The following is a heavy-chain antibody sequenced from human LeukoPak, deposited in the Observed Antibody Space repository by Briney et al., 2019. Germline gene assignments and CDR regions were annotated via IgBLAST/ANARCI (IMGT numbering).Heavy chain of an antibody. J-gene: IGHJ4*02. CDR1: GFTFSSYS. CDR3: ASMELSLPENSDY. D-gene: IGHD3-16*02. CDR2: ISSSSSYI. Sequence: PGGSLRLSCAASGFTFSSYSMNWVRQAPGEGLEWVPSISSSSSYIYYADSVKGRLTISRDNAKNSLYLQMNSLRAGDTAVYYCASMELSLPENSDYWGQGTLVTVSS. V-gene: IGHV3-21*01.